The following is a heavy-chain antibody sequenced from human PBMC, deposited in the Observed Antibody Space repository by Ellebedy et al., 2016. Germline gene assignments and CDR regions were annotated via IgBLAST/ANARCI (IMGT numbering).Heavy chain of an antibody. CDR3: AKEAVVVAATFDY. J-gene: IGHJ4*02. Sequence: GESLKISCAASGFTFSSYAMNWVRQAPGKGLEWVSSISSSSSYIYYADSVKGRFTISRDNAKNSLYLQMNSLRAEDTAVYYCAKEAVVVAATFDYWGQGTLVTVSS. V-gene: IGHV3-21*04. CDR2: ISSSSSYI. D-gene: IGHD2-15*01. CDR1: GFTFSSYA.